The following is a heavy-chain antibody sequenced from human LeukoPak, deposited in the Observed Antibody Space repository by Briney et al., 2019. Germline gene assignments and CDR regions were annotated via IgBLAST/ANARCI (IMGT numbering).Heavy chain of an antibody. J-gene: IGHJ6*03. CDR3: ARVERKQQLLPRGFYYYMDV. D-gene: IGHD6-13*01. V-gene: IGHV4-4*07. Sequence: SETLSLTCTVSGGSTSSYYWSWIRPPAGKGLEWIGRMYPSVITNYNPSVKSGVTMSVDTSKNQFSLKLSSVTAANTAVYYCARVERKQQLLPRGFYYYMDVWGKGTTVTVSS. CDR1: GGSTSSYY. CDR2: MYPSVIT.